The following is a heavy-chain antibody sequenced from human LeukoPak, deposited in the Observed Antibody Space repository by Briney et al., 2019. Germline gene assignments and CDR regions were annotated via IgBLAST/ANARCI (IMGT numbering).Heavy chain of an antibody. CDR1: GGSISSSSYY. D-gene: IGHD2-15*01. J-gene: IGHJ4*02. CDR2: IYYTGNN. CDR3: VRESYCSGGICYDY. Sequence: SETLSLTCTVSGGSISSSSYYWGWIRQPPGKGLEWIGYIYYTGNNNYNPSLKSRVTMSVDTSKNQFSLKLSSVTAADTAVYYCVRESYCSGGICYDYWGQGTLVTVSS. V-gene: IGHV4-61*05.